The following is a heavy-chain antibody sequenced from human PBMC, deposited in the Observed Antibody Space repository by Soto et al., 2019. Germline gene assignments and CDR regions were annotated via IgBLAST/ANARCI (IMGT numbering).Heavy chain of an antibody. Sequence: QVQLVQSGAEVTKPGSSVKVSCKASGGTFGSYAISWVRQAPGQGLEWMGGIIPIFGTANYAQKYQGRVTITADESTSTAYMELSSLRSEDTTVYYCARRDYYGSGSKHRRPANWFDHWGQGSVETVSS. J-gene: IGHJ5*02. CDR2: IIPIFGTA. CDR1: GGTFGSYA. D-gene: IGHD3-10*01. V-gene: IGHV1-69*01. CDR3: ARRDYYGSGSKHRRPANWFDH.